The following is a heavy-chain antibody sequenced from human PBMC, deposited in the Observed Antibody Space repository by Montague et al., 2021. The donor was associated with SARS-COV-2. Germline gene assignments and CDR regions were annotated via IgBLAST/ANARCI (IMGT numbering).Heavy chain of an antibody. Sequence: RLSWSASGFTFSSYDMHWVRQAPGKGLEWVAVIWYDGSNQYYGDSVKGRFTISRDHSKNTLYLQMNSLRAEDTAVYYCAREYSAPRWFGEYNRYGMDVWGQGTTVTVSS. CDR3: AREYSAPRWFGEYNRYGMDV. D-gene: IGHD3-10*01. V-gene: IGHV3-33*08. J-gene: IGHJ6*02. CDR1: GFTFSSYD. CDR2: IWYDGSNQ.